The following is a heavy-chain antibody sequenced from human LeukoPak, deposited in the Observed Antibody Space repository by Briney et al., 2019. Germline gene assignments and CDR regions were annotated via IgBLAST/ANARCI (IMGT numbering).Heavy chain of an antibody. CDR3: AGATLDN. Sequence: GGSLRLSCAASGFNVSSNYISWVRQAPGKGLEWVSVIYSGGSTKYADSVRARFTISRDNSKNTVYLQMNSLRAEDTAVYYCAGATLDNWGQGTLVTVSS. V-gene: IGHV3-53*01. CDR2: IYSGGST. CDR1: GFNVSSNY. J-gene: IGHJ4*02.